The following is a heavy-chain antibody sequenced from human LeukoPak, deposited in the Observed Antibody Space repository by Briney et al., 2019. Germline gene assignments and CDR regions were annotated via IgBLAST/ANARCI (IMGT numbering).Heavy chain of an antibody. CDR1: GFTFSSYW. J-gene: IGHJ5*02. Sequence: PGGSLRLSCAASGFTFSSYWMSWVRQAPGKGLEWVANIREDGSERNYLDSVKGRFTVSRDNAQNSLYLQMDSLRVEDTAVYYCARDLGRISAAAIPGGSWGQGTLVTVSS. D-gene: IGHD6-13*01. CDR3: ARDLGRISAAAIPGGS. V-gene: IGHV3-7*05. CDR2: IREDGSER.